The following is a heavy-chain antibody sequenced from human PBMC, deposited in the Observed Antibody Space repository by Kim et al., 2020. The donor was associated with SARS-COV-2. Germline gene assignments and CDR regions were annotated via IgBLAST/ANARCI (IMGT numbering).Heavy chain of an antibody. D-gene: IGHD6-19*01. CDR3: ARGAGSSPPLYYFDY. Sequence: PSLQSRVTTALDTSMNQFSLKLSSVTAADTAVYYCARGAGSSPPLYYFDYWGQGTLVTVSS. J-gene: IGHJ4*02. V-gene: IGHV4-34*01.